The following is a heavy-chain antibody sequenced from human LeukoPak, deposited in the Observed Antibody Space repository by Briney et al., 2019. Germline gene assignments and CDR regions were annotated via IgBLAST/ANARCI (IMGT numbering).Heavy chain of an antibody. Sequence: GGSLRLSCAASGFTFSDYYMSWIRQAPGKGLEWVSAISGSGGSTYYADSVKGRFTISRDNSKNTLYLQMNSLRAEDTAVYYCAKHLYSSGWSYFDYWGQGTLVTVSS. D-gene: IGHD6-13*01. J-gene: IGHJ4*02. CDR3: AKHLYSSGWSYFDY. V-gene: IGHV3-23*01. CDR2: ISGSGGST. CDR1: GFTFSDYY.